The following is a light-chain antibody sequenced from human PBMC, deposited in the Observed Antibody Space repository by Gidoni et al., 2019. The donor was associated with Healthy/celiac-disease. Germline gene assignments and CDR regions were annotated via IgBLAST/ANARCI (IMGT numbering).Light chain of an antibody. CDR1: QRISSN. Sequence: EVVLTQSPATLSVSPGERATLSCRASQRISSNLAWYQQNPGQAPRLLIYGASTGATGIPSRFSGSGSGTEFTLTISNLQSEDFAVYYCQQYNTWPPYTFGQXTKLEIK. CDR2: GAS. J-gene: IGKJ2*01. V-gene: IGKV3-15*01. CDR3: QQYNTWPPYT.